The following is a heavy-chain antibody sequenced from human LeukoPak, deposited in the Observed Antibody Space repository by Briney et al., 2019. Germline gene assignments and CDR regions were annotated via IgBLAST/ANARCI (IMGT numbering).Heavy chain of an antibody. Sequence: SETLSLTCTVSGGSISSYYWSWIRQPPGKGLEWIGYIYYSGSTNYNPSLKSRVTISVDTSKNQFSLKLSSVTAADTAVYYCARDLEYCGGDCYSDYGMDFWGQGTTVTVSS. D-gene: IGHD2-21*02. J-gene: IGHJ6*02. CDR1: GGSISSYY. V-gene: IGHV4-59*01. CDR2: IYYSGST. CDR3: ARDLEYCGGDCYSDYGMDF.